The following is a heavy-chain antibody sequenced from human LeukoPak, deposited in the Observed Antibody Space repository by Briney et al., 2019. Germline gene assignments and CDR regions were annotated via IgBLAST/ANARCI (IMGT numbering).Heavy chain of an antibody. CDR3: AAGDGMDV. V-gene: IGHV4-34*01. J-gene: IGHJ6*02. CDR1: GGPFSGYY. D-gene: IGHD1-1*01. Sequence: TSETLSLTCAVYGGPFSGYYWSWIRQPPGKGLEWIGEINHTGSTNYNPSLKSRLTISVDTSKNQFSLKVSSVTAADTAVYYCAAGDGMDVWGQGTTATVSS. CDR2: INHTGST.